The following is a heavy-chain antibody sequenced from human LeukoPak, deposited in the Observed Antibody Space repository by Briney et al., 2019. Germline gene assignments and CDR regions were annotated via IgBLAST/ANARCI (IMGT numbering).Heavy chain of an antibody. Sequence: SETLSLTCAVYGGSFRGYYWSWIRQPPGKGLEWIGEINHSGSTNYNPSLKSRVTISLDTSMKKFSLKLNSVTAADTAVYYCASTERCSTTCPLDYWGQGTLVTVPS. J-gene: IGHJ4*02. CDR2: INHSGST. D-gene: IGHD2-2*01. V-gene: IGHV4-34*01. CDR3: ASTERCSTTCPLDY. CDR1: GGSFRGYY.